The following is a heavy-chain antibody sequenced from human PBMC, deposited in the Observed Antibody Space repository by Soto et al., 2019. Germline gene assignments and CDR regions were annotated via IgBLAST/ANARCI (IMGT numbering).Heavy chain of an antibody. CDR3: ARIDGSSNYPNYYYYGMDV. CDR1: GFTFSDYY. D-gene: IGHD4-4*01. CDR2: ISSSGSTI. J-gene: IGHJ6*02. Sequence: GGSLRLSCAASGFTFSDYYMSWIRQAPGKGLEWVSYISSSGSTIYYADSVKGRFTISRDNAKNSLYLQMNSLRAEDTAVYYCARIDGSSNYPNYYYYGMDVWGQGTTVTVSS. V-gene: IGHV3-11*01.